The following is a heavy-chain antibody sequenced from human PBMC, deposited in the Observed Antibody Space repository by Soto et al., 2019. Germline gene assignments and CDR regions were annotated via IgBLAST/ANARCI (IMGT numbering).Heavy chain of an antibody. CDR1: GFTFSSYA. CDR2: ISYDGSNK. J-gene: IGHJ3*02. D-gene: IGHD3-10*01. Sequence: HPGGSLRLSCAASGFTFSSYAMHWVRQAPGKGLEWVAVISYDGSNKYYAESVKGRFTNSRDNSKNTLYLQMNNMKAEDTVVYYCARGDLWFGELPNHDAFDIWGQGTMVTVSS. CDR3: ARGDLWFGELPNHDAFDI. V-gene: IGHV3-30-3*01.